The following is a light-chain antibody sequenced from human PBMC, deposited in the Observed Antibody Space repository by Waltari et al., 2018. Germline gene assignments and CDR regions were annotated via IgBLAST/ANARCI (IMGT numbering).Light chain of an antibody. Sequence: SALTQPRPVSGSPGQSVPISCTGTTNHLGSSNFVSWYQQNPGKAPNLRILDVTKRPSGVPDRLSGAKSGNTASLTISGLRAEDEAEYYCCSYAGSYTWVFGGGTKLTVV. V-gene: IGLV2-11*01. CDR2: DVT. J-gene: IGLJ3*02. CDR1: TNHLGSSNF. CDR3: CSYAGSYTWV.